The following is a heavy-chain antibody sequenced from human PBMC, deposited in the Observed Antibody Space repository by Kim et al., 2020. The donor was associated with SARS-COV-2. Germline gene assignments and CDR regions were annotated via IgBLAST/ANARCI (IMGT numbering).Heavy chain of an antibody. CDR1: GYTFTAHN. D-gene: IGHD3-16*01. Sequence: ASVKVSCKASGYTFTAHNVHWVRQAPGQRPEWMGWINPGSGDTKYSLKLQGRVTIIADTSANTVHMELRSLRSEDTAVYYCARGGGSGKFDSWGQGTLVTVSS. V-gene: IGHV1-3*01. J-gene: IGHJ4*02. CDR2: INPGSGDT. CDR3: ARGGGSGKFDS.